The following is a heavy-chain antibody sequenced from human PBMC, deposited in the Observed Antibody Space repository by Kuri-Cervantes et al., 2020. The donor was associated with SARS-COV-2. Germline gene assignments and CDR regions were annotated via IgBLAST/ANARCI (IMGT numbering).Heavy chain of an antibody. D-gene: IGHD2-21*01. CDR2: IYYSGST. Sequence: LSCSVSGGSIRSYYWSWIRQSPGKGLEGIGYIYYSGSTNSNPSLKSGVTISVDTSTNQFSLTLSSVTAAVTAVYYCARDVGGDRSTTGGFDPWGQGTLVTVSS. J-gene: IGHJ5*02. CDR3: ARDVGGDRSTTGGFDP. CDR1: GGSIRSYY. V-gene: IGHV4-59*01.